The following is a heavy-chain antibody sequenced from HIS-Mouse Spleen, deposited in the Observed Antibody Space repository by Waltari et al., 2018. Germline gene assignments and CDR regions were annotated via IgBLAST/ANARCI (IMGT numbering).Heavy chain of an antibody. J-gene: IGHJ6*02. CDR2: IWYDGSNK. CDR1: GFTFSSYG. V-gene: IGHV3-33*06. CDR3: AKDAEMATITNYYYGMDV. D-gene: IGHD5-12*01. Sequence: QVQLVESGGGVVQPGRSLRLSCAASGFTFSSYGMHWVRQAPGKGLEWVAVIWYDGSNKYYADSVKGRFTISRDNSKNTLYLQMNSLRAEDTAVYYCAKDAEMATITNYYYGMDVWGQGTTVTVSS.